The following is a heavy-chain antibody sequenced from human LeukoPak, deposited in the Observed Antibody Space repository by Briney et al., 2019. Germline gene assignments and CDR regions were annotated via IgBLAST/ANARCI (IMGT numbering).Heavy chain of an antibody. V-gene: IGHV3-74*01. CDR3: ARDCSSTSCTGDAFDI. Sequence: GGSLRLSCAASGFTFSSYWMHWVRQAPGKGLVWVSRINTDGSSTSYADSVKGRFTISRDNAKNTLYLQMNSLRAEDTAVYYCARDCSSTSCTGDAFDIWGQGTMVTVSS. J-gene: IGHJ3*02. D-gene: IGHD2-2*01. CDR2: INTDGSST. CDR1: GFTFSSYW.